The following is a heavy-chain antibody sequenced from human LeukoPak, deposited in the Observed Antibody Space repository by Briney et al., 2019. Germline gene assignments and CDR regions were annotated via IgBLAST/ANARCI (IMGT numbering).Heavy chain of an antibody. J-gene: IGHJ5*02. CDR1: GGSISSGGYY. D-gene: IGHD3-9*01. CDR2: IYYSGST. CDR3: ARVLFLLSNWFDP. V-gene: IGHV4-31*03. Sequence: PSQTLSLTCTVSGGSISSGGYYWSWIRQHPGKGLEWIGYIYYSGSTYYNPSLKNRVTISVDTSKNQFSLKLSSVTAADTAVYYCARVLFLLSNWFDPWGQGTLVTVSS.